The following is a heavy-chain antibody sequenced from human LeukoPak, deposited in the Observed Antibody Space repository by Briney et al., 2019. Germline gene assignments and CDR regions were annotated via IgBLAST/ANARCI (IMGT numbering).Heavy chain of an antibody. CDR1: GFTFSSYS. CDR3: ARVTMVRGVIIDWFDP. J-gene: IGHJ5*02. CDR2: ISSSSSYI. Sequence: GGSLRLSCAASGFTFSSYSMNWVRQAPGKGLEWVSSISSSSSYIYYADSVKGRFTISRDNAKNSLYLQMNSPRAEDTAVYYCARVTMVRGVIIDWFDPWGQGTLVTVSS. D-gene: IGHD3-10*01. V-gene: IGHV3-21*01.